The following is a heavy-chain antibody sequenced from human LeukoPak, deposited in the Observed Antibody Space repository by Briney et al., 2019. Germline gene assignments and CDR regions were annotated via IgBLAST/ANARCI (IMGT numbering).Heavy chain of an antibody. J-gene: IGHJ5*02. CDR3: ARVVGYSSSSNWFDP. CDR2: IIPIFGTA. CDR1: GGTLSSYT. D-gene: IGHD6-13*01. V-gene: IGHV1-69*06. Sequence: GASVKVSCKASGGTLSSYTISWVRQAPGQGLEWMGGIIPIFGTANYAQKFQGRVTITADKSTSTAYMELSSLRSEDTAVYYCARVVGYSSSSNWFDPWGQGTLVTVSS.